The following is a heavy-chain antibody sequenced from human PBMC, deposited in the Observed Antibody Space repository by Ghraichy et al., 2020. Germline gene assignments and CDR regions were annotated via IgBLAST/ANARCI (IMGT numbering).Heavy chain of an antibody. CDR3: ANELRFLDN. V-gene: IGHV3-23*01. CDR1: GFTFSSYA. J-gene: IGHJ4*02. D-gene: IGHD3-3*01. CDR2: LSGSGDRT. Sequence: GGSLRLSCAASGFTFSSYAMSWVRQAPGKGLEWVSALSGSGDRTYYADSVQGRFTISRDNSKNTLYLQMTSLRAEDTAVYYCANELRFLDNWGQGTLVTVSS.